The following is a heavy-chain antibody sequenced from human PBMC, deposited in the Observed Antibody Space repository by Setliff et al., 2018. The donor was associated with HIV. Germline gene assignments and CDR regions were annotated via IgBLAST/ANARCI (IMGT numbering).Heavy chain of an antibody. D-gene: IGHD2-15*01. CDR2: INGGSGRT. V-gene: IGHV1-3*01. CDR3: ASGSGYCRSGTCYVGVHKNPDKYYSGY. Sequence: ASVKVSCKVSGYSFTNSGMHWMRQAPGQRPEWMGCINGGSGRTEYSQKFQSRVTMTRDTSTSTVYMELSSLRSEDTAVYYCASGSGYCRSGTCYVGVHKNPDKYYSGYWGQGTLVTVSS. CDR1: GYSFTNSG. J-gene: IGHJ4*02.